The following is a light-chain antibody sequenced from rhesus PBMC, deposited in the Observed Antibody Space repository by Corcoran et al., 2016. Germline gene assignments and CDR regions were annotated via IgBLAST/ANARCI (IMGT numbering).Light chain of an antibody. CDR1: QGISSW. CDR2: KAS. V-gene: IGKV1-22*01. J-gene: IGKJ1*01. Sequence: DIQMTQSPSSLSASVGDKVTITCRASQGISSWEAWYQQKPGKAPKLLIYKASSLQSGVPSRVSGSGSWTDFTLTIRSLQPEDFATYYCLQYSSSPRTFGQGTKVEIK. CDR3: LQYSSSPRT.